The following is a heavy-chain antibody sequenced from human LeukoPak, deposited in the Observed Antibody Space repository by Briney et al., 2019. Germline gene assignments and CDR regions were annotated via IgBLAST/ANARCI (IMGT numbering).Heavy chain of an antibody. Sequence: PGGTLRLSCAASGFTFSSYGMSWIRQAPGKGLEWVSAISGSGGSTYYADSVKGRFTISRDNSKNTLYLQMNSLRAEDTAVYYCAKDRGGVVITVGPLDYWGQGTLVTVSS. D-gene: IGHD3-22*01. CDR1: GFTFSSYG. J-gene: IGHJ4*02. CDR2: ISGSGGST. V-gene: IGHV3-23*01. CDR3: AKDRGGVVITVGPLDY.